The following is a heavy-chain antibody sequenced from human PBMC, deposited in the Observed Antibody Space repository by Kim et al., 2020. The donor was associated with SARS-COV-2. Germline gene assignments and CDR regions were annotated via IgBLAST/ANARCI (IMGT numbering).Heavy chain of an antibody. CDR3: AKEGSYYAVGYYYYGMDV. J-gene: IGHJ6*02. CDR1: GFTFSSYA. CDR2: ISGSGGST. Sequence: GGSLRLSCAASGFTFSSYAMSWVRQAPGKGLEWVSAISGSGGSTYYADSVKGRFTISRDNSKNTLYLQMNSLRAEDTAVYYCAKEGSYYAVGYYYYGMDVWGQGTTVTVSS. D-gene: IGHD1-26*01. V-gene: IGHV3-23*01.